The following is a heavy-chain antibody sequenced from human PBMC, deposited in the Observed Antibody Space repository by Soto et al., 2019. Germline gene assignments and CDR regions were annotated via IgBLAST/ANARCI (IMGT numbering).Heavy chain of an antibody. CDR3: SRGSLNCGGGNCCSVY. CDR2: IRSKAYGGTT. Sequence: GGSLRLSCTASGFTFGDYAMSWFRQAPGKGLEWVGFIRSKAYGGTTEYAASVKGRFTISRDDSKSIAYLQMNSLKIEDTAVYYCSRGSLNCGGGNCCSVYWGQGTLVTVSS. D-gene: IGHD2-15*01. CDR1: GFTFGDYA. J-gene: IGHJ4*02. V-gene: IGHV3-49*03.